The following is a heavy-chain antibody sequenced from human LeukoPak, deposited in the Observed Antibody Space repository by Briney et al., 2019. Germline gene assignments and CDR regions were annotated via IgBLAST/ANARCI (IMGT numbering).Heavy chain of an antibody. Sequence: GGSLRLSCAASGFPFSNYWMHWVRQAPGKGLVWVSHINNDGSSTSYADSVKGRFTISRDNAKNTLYLQMNSLRTEDTAVYYCACYGIAPPYWGQGTLVTVSS. J-gene: IGHJ4*02. V-gene: IGHV3-74*01. CDR2: INNDGSST. D-gene: IGHD2-15*01. CDR1: GFPFSNYW. CDR3: ACYGIAPPY.